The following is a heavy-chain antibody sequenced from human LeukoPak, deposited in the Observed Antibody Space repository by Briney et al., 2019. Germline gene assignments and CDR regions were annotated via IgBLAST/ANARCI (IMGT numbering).Heavy chain of an antibody. CDR3: TSPYDSSGDDAFDI. V-gene: IGHV3-73*01. J-gene: IGHJ3*02. Sequence: GGSLRLSCAASGFTFSGSAMHWVRQASGKRLEWVVRIRSKANSYATAYAASVKGRFTISRDDSKNTAYLQMNSLKTEGTAVYYCTSPYDSSGDDAFDIWGQGTMVTVSS. CDR1: GFTFSGSA. D-gene: IGHD3-22*01. CDR2: IRSKANSYAT.